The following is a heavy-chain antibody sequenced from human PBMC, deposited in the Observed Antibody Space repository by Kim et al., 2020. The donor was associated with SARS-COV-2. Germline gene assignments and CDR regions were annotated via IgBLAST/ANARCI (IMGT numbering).Heavy chain of an antibody. D-gene: IGHD6-13*01. J-gene: IGHJ4*02. CDR3: ARPALSGYSSSWFLH. CDR2: IDYSGST. V-gene: IGHV4-39*01. Sequence: SETLSLTCTVSGGSISSSYFYWGWIRQPPGKGLEWIGSIDYSGSTFHNPSLKSRVTISVDTSKNQFSLKLRSVTATDTAVYYCARPALSGYSSSWFLHWGQGTLVTVSS. CDR1: GGSISSSYFY.